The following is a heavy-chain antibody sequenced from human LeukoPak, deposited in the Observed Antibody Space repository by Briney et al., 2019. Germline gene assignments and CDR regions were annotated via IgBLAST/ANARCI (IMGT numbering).Heavy chain of an antibody. CDR2: FDPEDGET. Sequence: ASVKVSCKVSGYTITELSMNWVRQDTGKGLEWMGGFDPEDGETIYAQKFQGRVTMTEDTSTDTAYMELSSLRSEETAVYYCATGLLWFGETLGYNWFDPWGQGTLVTVSS. D-gene: IGHD3-10*01. J-gene: IGHJ5*02. V-gene: IGHV1-24*01. CDR1: GYTITELS. CDR3: ATGLLWFGETLGYNWFDP.